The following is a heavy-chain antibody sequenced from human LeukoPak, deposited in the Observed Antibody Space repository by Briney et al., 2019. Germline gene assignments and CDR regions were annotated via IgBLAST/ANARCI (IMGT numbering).Heavy chain of an antibody. CDR3: ARDTTYSGSDY. D-gene: IGHD1-26*01. CDR2: IYYSGST. Sequence: SETLSLTCTVSGGSINSYYWSWMRQPPGKGLEWIGYIYYSGSTNYNPSLKSRVTISVDTSKNQFSLKLSSVTAADTAVYYCARDTTYSGSDYWGQGTLVTVSS. CDR1: GGSINSYY. V-gene: IGHV4-59*01. J-gene: IGHJ4*02.